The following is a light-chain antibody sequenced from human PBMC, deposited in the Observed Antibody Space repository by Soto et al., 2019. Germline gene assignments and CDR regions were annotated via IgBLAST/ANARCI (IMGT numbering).Light chain of an antibody. J-gene: IGLJ3*02. Sequence: QSVLTQPPSVSAAPGQRVTISCSGGSSNIGNNYVSWYQQLPGTAPKLLIFDNTERPSGIPDRFSGSKSGTSATLGITGLQTGDEADYYCATWDSSLSAGVFGGGTKLTVL. CDR1: SSNIGNNY. V-gene: IGLV1-51*01. CDR2: DNT. CDR3: ATWDSSLSAGV.